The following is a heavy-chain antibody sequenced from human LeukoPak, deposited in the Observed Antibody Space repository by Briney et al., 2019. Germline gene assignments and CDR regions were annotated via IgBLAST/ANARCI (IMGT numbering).Heavy chain of an antibody. Sequence: PGGSLRLSCAASGFTFSSSIFNWVRQAPGKGLEWVSSISTSSTYIFYADSVKGRFTISRDDAKNSLYLQMNSLRADDTAVYYCARWMPRGGDCYRIDYWGQGTLVTVSS. D-gene: IGHD2-21*02. J-gene: IGHJ4*02. CDR3: ARWMPRGGDCYRIDY. V-gene: IGHV3-21*01. CDR2: ISTSSTYI. CDR1: GFTFSSSI.